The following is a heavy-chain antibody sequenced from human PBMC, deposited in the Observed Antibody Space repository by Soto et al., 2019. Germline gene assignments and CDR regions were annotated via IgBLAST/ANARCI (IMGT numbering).Heavy chain of an antibody. V-gene: IGHV3-33*01. CDR1: GFTFSSYG. J-gene: IGHJ4*02. D-gene: IGHD5-18*01. CDR3: ARLAAMEDY. Sequence: QVQLVESGGGVVQPGRSLRLSCAASGFTFSSYGMHWVRQAPGKGLEGVAVIWYDGSNKYYADSVKGRFTISRDNSKNTLYLQMNSLRAEDTAVYYCARLAAMEDYWGQGTLVTVSS. CDR2: IWYDGSNK.